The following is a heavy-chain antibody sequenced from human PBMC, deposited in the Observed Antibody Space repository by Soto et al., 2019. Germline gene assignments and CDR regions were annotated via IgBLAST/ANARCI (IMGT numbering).Heavy chain of an antibody. J-gene: IGHJ4*02. V-gene: IGHV1-69*01. CDR1: GGTFSSYA. CDR3: ATGTNYDYVWGSYRPRYFDY. CDR2: IIPIFGTA. D-gene: IGHD3-16*02. Sequence: QVQLVQSGAEVKKPGSSVKVSCKAPGGTFSSYAISWVRQAPGQGLEWMGGIIPIFGTANYAQKFQGRVTITADESTSTAYMELSSLSSEDTAVYYCATGTNYDYVWGSYRPRYFDYWGQGTLVTVSS.